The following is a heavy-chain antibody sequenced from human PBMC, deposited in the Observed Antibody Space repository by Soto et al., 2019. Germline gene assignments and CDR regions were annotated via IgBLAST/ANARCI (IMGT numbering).Heavy chain of an antibody. CDR1: GGSISSSSYY. V-gene: IGHV4-39*01. CDR2: IYYSGST. J-gene: IGHJ6*02. D-gene: IGHD3-10*01. CDR3: ARQEVVRGVILNYYYYYGMDV. Sequence: QLQLQESGPGLVKPSETLSLTCTVSGGSISSSSYYWGWIRQPPGKGLEWIGSIYYSGSTYYNPSLKSRVTISVDTSKNQFSLKMRSVTAADTAVYYCARQEVVRGVILNYYYYYGMDVWGQGTTVTVSS.